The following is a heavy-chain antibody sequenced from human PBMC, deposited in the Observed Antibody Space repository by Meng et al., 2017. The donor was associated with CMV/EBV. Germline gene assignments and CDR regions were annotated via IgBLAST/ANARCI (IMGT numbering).Heavy chain of an antibody. CDR2: ISHDGSNK. CDR1: GFTFSSYA. J-gene: IGHJ6*02. Sequence: GESLKISCAASGFTFSSYAMHWVRQAPGKGLEWVAVISHDGSNKYYADSVKGRFTISRDNSKNTLYLQMNSLRAEDTAVYYCARVSGWSGYYTSYYYYGMDVWGQGTTVTVSS. CDR3: ARVSGWSGYYTSYYYYGMDV. V-gene: IGHV3-30*04. D-gene: IGHD3-3*01.